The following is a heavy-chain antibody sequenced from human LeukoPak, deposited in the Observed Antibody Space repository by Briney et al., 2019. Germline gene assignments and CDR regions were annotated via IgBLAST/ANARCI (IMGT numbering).Heavy chain of an antibody. J-gene: IGHJ4*02. Sequence: PSETLSLTCAVYGGAFSGYYWSCIRQPPGKGLEWIGEINHSGSTNYNPSLKSRVTISVDTSKNQFSLKLSSVTAADTAVYYCARSGPVDCSGGSCYEGYWGQGTLVTVSS. CDR2: INHSGST. V-gene: IGHV4-34*01. CDR1: GGAFSGYY. CDR3: ARSGPVDCSGGSCYEGY. D-gene: IGHD2-15*01.